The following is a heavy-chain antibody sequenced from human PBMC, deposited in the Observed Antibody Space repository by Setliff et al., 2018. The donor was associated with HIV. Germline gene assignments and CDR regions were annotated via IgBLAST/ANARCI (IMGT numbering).Heavy chain of an antibody. V-gene: IGHV1-2*02. CDR2: INPNSGGT. Sequence: ASVKVSCKTSGFTFTAYYMHWVRQAPGQGLEWMGWINPNSGGTKFAQKFQGRVTMTRDTSISTAYIELSRLRSDDTAVYYCAQGDQVLGGRAFSYASNYGMDVWGQGTTVTVSS. CDR3: AQGDQVLGGRAFSYASNYGMDV. D-gene: IGHD3-3*02. J-gene: IGHJ6*02. CDR1: GFTFTAYY.